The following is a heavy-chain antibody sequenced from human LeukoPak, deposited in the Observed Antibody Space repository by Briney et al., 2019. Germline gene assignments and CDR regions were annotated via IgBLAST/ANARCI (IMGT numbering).Heavy chain of an antibody. V-gene: IGHV3-30-3*01. CDR2: ISPDGSNT. J-gene: IGHJ4*02. CDR3: ARDPQDRYTSGWYPFFDY. CDR1: GFTFGTYA. Sequence: PGRSLRLSCAASGFTFGTYAVHWVRQAPGKGQEWVAFISPDGSNTYYADAVRGRFTISRDNSKNTLSLQMNSLRAEDTAVYYCARDPQDRYTSGWYPFFDYWGQGTLVTVSS. D-gene: IGHD6-19*01.